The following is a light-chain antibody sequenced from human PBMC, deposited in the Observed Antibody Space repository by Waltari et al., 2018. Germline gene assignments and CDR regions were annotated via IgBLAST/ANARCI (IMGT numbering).Light chain of an antibody. V-gene: IGLV1-44*01. CDR2: KNT. J-gene: IGLJ2*01. Sequence: QSLLAQPPSVSGTPGQRAIISCSGSSANISRNTVDWYQQVPGAAPRLLIFKNTQRQSGVPDRFFASKSGTSASLSISGLQAEDEADYYCGTWDDGVHTRLFGGGTRLTVL. CDR3: GTWDDGVHTRL. CDR1: SANISRNT.